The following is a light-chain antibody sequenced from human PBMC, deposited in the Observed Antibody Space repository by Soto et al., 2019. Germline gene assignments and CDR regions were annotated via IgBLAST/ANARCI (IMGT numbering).Light chain of an antibody. CDR1: QSISSY. J-gene: IGKJ1*01. V-gene: IGKV1-39*01. Sequence: DIPMTQSPSSLSASVGDRVTITCRASQSISSYLNWYQQKPGEAPKLLIYAASSLQSGVPSRFSGSGSGKDFTLTISSLQPEDFATYDCQQSYSTPRTFGQGTKVEIK. CDR2: AAS. CDR3: QQSYSTPRT.